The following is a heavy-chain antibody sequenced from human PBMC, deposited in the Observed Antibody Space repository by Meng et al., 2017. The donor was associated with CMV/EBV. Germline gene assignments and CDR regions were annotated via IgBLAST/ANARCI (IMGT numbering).Heavy chain of an antibody. CDR2: ISGSGGST. J-gene: IGHJ5*02. D-gene: IGHD2-2*01. V-gene: IGHV3-23*01. CDR3: AKGYCSSTSCSPNWFDP. CDR1: VTFSSYA. Sequence: VTFSSYAMSWVRQAPGRGLEWVSAISGSGGSTYYADSVKGRFTISRDNSKNTLYLQMNSLRAEDTAVYYCAKGYCSSTSCSPNWFDPWGQGTLVTVSS.